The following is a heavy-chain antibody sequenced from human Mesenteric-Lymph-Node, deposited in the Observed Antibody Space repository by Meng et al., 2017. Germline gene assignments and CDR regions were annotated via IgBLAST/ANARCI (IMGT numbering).Heavy chain of an antibody. CDR2: INPNSGGT. V-gene: IGHV1-2*02. J-gene: IGHJ6*02. Sequence: ASVKVSCKASGYTFTGYYMHWVRQAPGQGLEWMGWINPNSGGTNYAQKFQGRVTMTRDTSISTAYMELSRLRSDDTAVYYCARVLSSGAGYHYYYYGMDVWGQGTTVTVSS. D-gene: IGHD6-19*01. CDR1: GYTFTGYY. CDR3: ARVLSSGAGYHYYYYGMDV.